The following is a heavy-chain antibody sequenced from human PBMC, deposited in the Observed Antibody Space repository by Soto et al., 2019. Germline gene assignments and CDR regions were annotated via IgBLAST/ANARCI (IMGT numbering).Heavy chain of an antibody. V-gene: IGHV4-59*08. D-gene: IGHD3-9*01. CDR2: VYYTGST. J-gene: IGHJ6*03. CDR3: ARTVLGPDLLADSFVDYYYYMDV. Sequence: QVQLQESGPGLVRPSETLSLTCTVSGGSISNFYWSWIRQPPGKGLEWIGYVYYTGSTSYNPSLKGRVTFSAGPSRGQFSLRLNSVTAADTAVYYCARTVLGPDLLADSFVDYYYYMDVWGQGTTVTVSS. CDR1: GGSISNFY.